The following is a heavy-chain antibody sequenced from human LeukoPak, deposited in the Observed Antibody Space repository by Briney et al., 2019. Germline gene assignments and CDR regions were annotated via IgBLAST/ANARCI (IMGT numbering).Heavy chain of an antibody. Sequence: PGRSLRLSCAASGFTFSSHGMHWVRQAPGKGLEWVAVISYDGSNKYYADSVKGRFTISRDNSKNTLYLQMNSLRAEDTAVYYCAKDSYYYGSGSAAVFFDYWGQGTLVTVSS. J-gene: IGHJ4*02. CDR3: AKDSYYYGSGSAAVFFDY. CDR1: GFTFSSHG. D-gene: IGHD3-10*01. V-gene: IGHV3-30*18. CDR2: ISYDGSNK.